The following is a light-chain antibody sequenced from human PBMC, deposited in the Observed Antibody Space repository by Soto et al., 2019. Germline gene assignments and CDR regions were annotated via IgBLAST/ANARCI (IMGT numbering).Light chain of an antibody. CDR3: QQYHNWPPIT. J-gene: IGKJ5*01. V-gene: IGKV3D-15*01. CDR1: QSISNN. CDR2: GAS. Sequence: EIVLTQSPDTLSLSPGETASLSCRARQSISNNLAWYQQKLGQAPRLLIYGASTRATGIPARFSGSGSGTEFTLTISSLQSEDFAVYYCQQYHNWPPITFGQGTRLEIK.